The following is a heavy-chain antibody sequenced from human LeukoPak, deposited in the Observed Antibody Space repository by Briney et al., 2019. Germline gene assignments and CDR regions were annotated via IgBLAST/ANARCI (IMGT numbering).Heavy chain of an antibody. Sequence: ASVKVSCKASGYTFTYYYIHWVRQAPGQGLEWMGWINPDSGDTKYVQKFQGRVTMTRDTSISTAYIDLSSLRSDDTAVYHCARDPYGDNHLDYWGQGTLVTVSS. J-gene: IGHJ4*02. CDR3: ARDPYGDNHLDY. CDR2: INPDSGDT. D-gene: IGHD4-17*01. CDR1: GYTFTYYY. V-gene: IGHV1-2*02.